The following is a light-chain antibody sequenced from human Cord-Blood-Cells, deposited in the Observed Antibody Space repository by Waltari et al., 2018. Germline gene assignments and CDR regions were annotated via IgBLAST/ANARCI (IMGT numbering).Light chain of an antibody. CDR3: MQGTHWLPYT. CDR1: QSLVYSDGNTY. CDR2: KVS. J-gene: IGKJ2*01. Sequence: DVVMTQSPLSLPVTLGQPASISCRSSQSLVYSDGNTYLNWFQQGPGQASRRLIYKVSTRDSGVPDRFSGSGSGTDCTLKISRVEAEYVGVYYCMQGTHWLPYTFGQGTKLEIK. V-gene: IGKV2-30*01.